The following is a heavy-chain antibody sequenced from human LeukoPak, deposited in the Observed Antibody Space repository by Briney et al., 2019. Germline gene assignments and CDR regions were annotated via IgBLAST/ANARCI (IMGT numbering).Heavy chain of an antibody. CDR1: GYTFTSYG. CDR2: ISGYNGNT. J-gene: IGHJ4*02. CDR3: ARDSSSSWYGDEDY. Sequence: ASVKVSCKASGYTFTSYGISWVPQAPGQGLEWMGWISGYNGNTNHAQKFQGRVTMTTDTSTTTAYMELRYLRSDDTAVYYCARDSSSSWYGDEDYWGQGTLVTVSS. D-gene: IGHD6-13*01. V-gene: IGHV1-18*01.